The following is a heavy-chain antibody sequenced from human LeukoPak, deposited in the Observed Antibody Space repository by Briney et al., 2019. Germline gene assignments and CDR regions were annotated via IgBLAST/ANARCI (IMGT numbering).Heavy chain of an antibody. CDR3: ARDPRGRCSGGSCYPDWFDP. CDR1: GFTFSDYY. J-gene: IGHJ5*02. D-gene: IGHD2-15*01. CDR2: ISSSGSTI. V-gene: IGHV3-11*01. Sequence: GSLRLSCAASGFTFSDYYMSWIRQAPGKGLEWVSFISSSGSTIYYADSVKGRFTISRDNAKNSLYLQMNSLRAEDTAVYYCARDPRGRCSGGSCYPDWFDPWGQGTLVTVSS.